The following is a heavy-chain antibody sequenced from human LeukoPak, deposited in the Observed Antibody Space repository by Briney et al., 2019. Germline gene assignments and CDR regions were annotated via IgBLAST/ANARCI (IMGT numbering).Heavy chain of an antibody. J-gene: IGHJ3*02. V-gene: IGHV3-21*01. CDR2: ISSSSSYI. D-gene: IGHD1-26*01. Sequence: GGSLRLSCAASGFTFSSYSMNWVRQAPGKGLEWVSSISSSSSYIYYADSVKGRFTISRDNAKNSLYLQMNSLRAEDTAVYYCASRSIVGATGAAFDIWGQGTMVTVSS. CDR1: GFTFSSYS. CDR3: ASRSIVGATGAAFDI.